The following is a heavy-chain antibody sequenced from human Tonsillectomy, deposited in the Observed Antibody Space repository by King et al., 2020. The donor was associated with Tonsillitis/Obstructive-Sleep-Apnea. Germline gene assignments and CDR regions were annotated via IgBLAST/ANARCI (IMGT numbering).Heavy chain of an antibody. Sequence: VQLVESGGGVVQPGRSLRLSCAASGFIFSSYAIHWVRQAPGKGLEWVAVISYDGRNTYYADSVKGRFTISRDNTKNTLDLQSNSLRDEDTAVYYCARDGIYDSSGYADAFDIWGQGTMVTVSS. CDR3: ARDGIYDSSGYADAFDI. V-gene: IGHV3-30*04. J-gene: IGHJ3*02. D-gene: IGHD3-22*01. CDR1: GFIFSSYA. CDR2: ISYDGRNT.